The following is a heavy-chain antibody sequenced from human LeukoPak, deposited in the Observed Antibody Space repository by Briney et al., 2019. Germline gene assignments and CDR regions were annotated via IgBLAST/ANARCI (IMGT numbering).Heavy chain of an antibody. Sequence: GASVKVSCKASGYTFTSYGIIWVRQAPGQGLEWMGWMSAYNGNTNYAQKLQGRVTMTTDTSTSTAYMELRSLRSGDTAVYYCAREIVAMEWELIRYYYMDVWGKGTTVTVSS. J-gene: IGHJ6*03. D-gene: IGHD1-26*01. CDR2: MSAYNGNT. CDR1: GYTFTSYG. V-gene: IGHV1-18*01. CDR3: AREIVAMEWELIRYYYMDV.